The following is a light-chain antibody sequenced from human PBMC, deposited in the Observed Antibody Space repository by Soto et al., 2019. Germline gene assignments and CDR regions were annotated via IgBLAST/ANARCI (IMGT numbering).Light chain of an antibody. CDR2: EVS. V-gene: IGLV2-14*01. CDR3: SSYKSSSISYV. CDR1: SSDVGGYKF. J-gene: IGLJ1*01. Sequence: QSVLTQPASVSASPGQSITISCTGTSSDVGGYKFVSWYQHHPGKAPKLMIYEVSNRPSGVSNRFSGSKSGNTASLTISGLQAEDEADYYCSSYKSSSISYVFGNGKKLTV.